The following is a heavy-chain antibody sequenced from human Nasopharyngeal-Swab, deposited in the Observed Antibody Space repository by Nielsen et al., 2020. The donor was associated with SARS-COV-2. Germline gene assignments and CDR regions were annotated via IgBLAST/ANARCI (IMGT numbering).Heavy chain of an antibody. Sequence: ASVKVSCKASGYTFTSYAMHWVRQAPGQRLEWMGWINAGNGNTKYSQKFQGRVTITRDTSASTAYMELSSLRSEDTAVYYCARGHQYQLLFHYYYYMDVWGKGTTVTVSS. CDR2: INAGNGNT. J-gene: IGHJ6*03. V-gene: IGHV1-3*01. D-gene: IGHD2-2*01. CDR3: ARGHQYQLLFHYYYYMDV. CDR1: GYTFTSYA.